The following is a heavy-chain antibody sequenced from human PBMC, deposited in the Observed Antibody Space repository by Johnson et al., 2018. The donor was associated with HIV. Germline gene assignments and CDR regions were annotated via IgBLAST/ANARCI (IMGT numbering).Heavy chain of an antibody. V-gene: IGHV3-20*04. D-gene: IGHD3-22*01. Sequence: VQLVESGGGVVRPGGSLRLPCAASGFTFDDYGMGWVRQAPGKGLEWVSGINWNGGSTGYADSVKGRFTISRDNAKNSLYLQMNSLRAEDTALYYCVRSVGYYDSSGYYYVDAFDIWGQGTMVTVSS. CDR2: INWNGGST. J-gene: IGHJ3*02. CDR3: VRSVGYYDSSGYYYVDAFDI. CDR1: GFTFDDYG.